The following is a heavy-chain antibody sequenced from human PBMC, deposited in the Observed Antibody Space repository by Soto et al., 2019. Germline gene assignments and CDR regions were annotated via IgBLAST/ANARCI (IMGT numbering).Heavy chain of an antibody. CDR2: LYNHGTT. CDR1: GFIVSSSH. CDR3: ARLTEAERH. J-gene: IGHJ4*02. D-gene: IGHD1-1*01. Sequence: EVQLVESGGGLTQPGGSLRLSCVVSGFIVSSSHMIWVRQAPGTGLEVVSILYNHGTTNYVDSVKGRFTITRDNSETTVYLQMNSLRVEDTAVYYCARLTEAERHWCQGDLVTVSS. V-gene: IGHV3-53*01.